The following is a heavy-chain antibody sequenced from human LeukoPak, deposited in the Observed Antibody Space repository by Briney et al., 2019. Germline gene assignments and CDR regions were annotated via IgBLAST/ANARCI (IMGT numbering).Heavy chain of an antibody. D-gene: IGHD1-26*01. CDR2: MNPNSCHT. CDR3: ARSIVGVRKRNDY. J-gene: IGHJ4*02. Sequence: ASVKVSCKASGYTFTSYDIIWVRQASGQGLEWMGWMNPNSCHTGYAQKFQGRVTMTRTTSISTAYMELTSLTSEDSAVYYCARSIVGVRKRNDYWGQGTLVTVYS. V-gene: IGHV1-8*01. CDR1: GYTFTSYD.